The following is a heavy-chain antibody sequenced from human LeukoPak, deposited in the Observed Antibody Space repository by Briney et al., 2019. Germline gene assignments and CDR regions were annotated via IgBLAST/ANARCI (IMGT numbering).Heavy chain of an antibody. V-gene: IGHV3-23*01. CDR3: AKDLWFGGPNNWFDP. Sequence: GGSLRLSCAASGFTFSSYAMSWIRQAPGKGLEWVSAISGSGGSTYYADSVKGRFTISRDNSKNTLYLQMNSLRAEDTAVYYCAKDLWFGGPNNWFDPWGQGTLVTVSS. CDR1: GFTFSSYA. J-gene: IGHJ5*02. D-gene: IGHD3-10*01. CDR2: ISGSGGST.